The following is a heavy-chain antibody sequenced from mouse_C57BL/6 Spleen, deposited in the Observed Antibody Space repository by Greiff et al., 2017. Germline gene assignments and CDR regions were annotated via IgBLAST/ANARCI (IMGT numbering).Heavy chain of an antibody. D-gene: IGHD2-4*01. V-gene: IGHV5-4*03. J-gene: IGHJ2*01. CDR2: ISDGGSYT. CDR3: ARGEITKYYFDY. Sequence: EVKVEESGGGLVKPGGSLKLSCAASGFTFSSYAMSWVRQTPEKRLEWVATISDGGSYTYYPDNVKGRFTISRDNAKNNLYLQMSHLKSEDTAMYYCARGEITKYYFDYWGQGTTLTVSS. CDR1: GFTFSSYA.